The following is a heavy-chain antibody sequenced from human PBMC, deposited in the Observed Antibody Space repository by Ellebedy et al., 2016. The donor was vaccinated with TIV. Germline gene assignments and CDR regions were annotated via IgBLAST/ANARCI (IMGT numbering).Heavy chain of an antibody. Sequence: GSLRLSCNVSGDSVSRHTYYWSWIRQPPGKPLEWIGYIFYTGDTDYHPSVQNRVSISLDKSKNQISLKLTSVTAADTAVYYCAAALTSVRYFDSWGQGTLVAVSS. CDR1: GDSVSRHTYY. V-gene: IGHV4-61*01. J-gene: IGHJ4*02. CDR2: IFYTGDT. D-gene: IGHD4-11*01. CDR3: AAALTSVRYFDS.